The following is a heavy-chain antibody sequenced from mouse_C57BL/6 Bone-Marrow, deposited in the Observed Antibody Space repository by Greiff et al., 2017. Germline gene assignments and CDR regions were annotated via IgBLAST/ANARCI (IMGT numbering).Heavy chain of an antibody. CDR3: ARDYYGSGYFDV. V-gene: IGHV14-3*01. Sequence: VHVKQSVAELVRPGASVKLSCTASGFNIKNTYMHWVKQRPEQGLEWIGRIDPANGNTKYAPKFQGKATLTADTSSNTAYLQLSSLTSEDTAIYYCARDYYGSGYFDVWGTGTTVTVSS. CDR1: GFNIKNTY. J-gene: IGHJ1*03. CDR2: IDPANGNT. D-gene: IGHD1-1*01.